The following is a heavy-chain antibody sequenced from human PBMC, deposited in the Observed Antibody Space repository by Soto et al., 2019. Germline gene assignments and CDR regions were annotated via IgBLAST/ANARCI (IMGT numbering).Heavy chain of an antibody. CDR1: GGAVSSGTYY. CDR3: TRGPPRVQWFDP. Sequence: PXETLSLPSTVSGGAVSSGTYYWSWIRQPPGKGLEWIGHIYFTGSTTYNPSLKSRVTMSLDTSRNQFSLKLSSVTAADTAVYYCTRGPPRVQWFDPWGLGTLVTVSS. V-gene: IGHV4-61*01. J-gene: IGHJ5*02. CDR2: IYFTGST.